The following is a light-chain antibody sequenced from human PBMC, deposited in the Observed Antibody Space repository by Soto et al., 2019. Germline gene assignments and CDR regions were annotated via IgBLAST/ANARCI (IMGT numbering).Light chain of an antibody. Sequence: EIVLTQSPATLSLSPGERATLSCRASQSVSSYLAWYQQKPGQAPRLLIYDASNRATGIPARFSGSWSGTDVTLPLSSLEPEDFAVYYCQQRSNWPPTFGPGTRLEIK. CDR3: QQRSNWPPT. CDR1: QSVSSY. CDR2: DAS. V-gene: IGKV3-11*01. J-gene: IGKJ5*01.